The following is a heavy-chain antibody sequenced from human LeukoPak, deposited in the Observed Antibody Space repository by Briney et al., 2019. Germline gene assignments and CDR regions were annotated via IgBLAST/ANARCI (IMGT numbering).Heavy chain of an antibody. D-gene: IGHD1-26*01. Sequence: KPSETLSLTCTVSGVSISRYYWSWIRQPPGKGLEWIGYIYYSGSANYNPSLKSRVTISADTSKNQFSLKLSSVTAADTAVYYCARDEVGAWDYWGQGTLVTVSS. CDR2: IYYSGSA. CDR1: GVSISRYY. J-gene: IGHJ4*02. V-gene: IGHV4-59*01. CDR3: ARDEVGAWDY.